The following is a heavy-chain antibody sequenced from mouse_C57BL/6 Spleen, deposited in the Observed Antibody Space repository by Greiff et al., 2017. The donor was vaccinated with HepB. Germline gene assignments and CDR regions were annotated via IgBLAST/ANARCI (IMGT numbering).Heavy chain of an antibody. V-gene: IGHV1-53*01. CDR3: ARKSYGNYYYYAMDY. CDR1: GYTFTSYW. D-gene: IGHD2-1*01. CDR2: INPSNGGT. Sequence: QVQLQQPGTELVKPGASVKLSCKASGYTFTSYWMHWVKQRPGQGLEWIGNINPSNGGTNYNEKFKSKATLTVDKSSSTAYMQLSSLTSEDSAVYDCARKSYGNYYYYAMDYWGQGTSVTVSS. J-gene: IGHJ4*01.